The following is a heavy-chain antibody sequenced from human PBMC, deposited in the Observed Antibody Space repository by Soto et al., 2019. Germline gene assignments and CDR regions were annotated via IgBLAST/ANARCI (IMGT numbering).Heavy chain of an antibody. CDR3: ARRGIREGVTTYSSGWYAAQDDY. CDR1: GYSFTSYW. CDR2: IYPGDSDT. D-gene: IGHD6-19*01. Sequence: GESLKISCKGSGYSFTSYWIGWVRQMPGKGLEWMGIIYPGDSDTRYSPSFQGQVTISADKSISTAYLQWSSLKASDTAMYYCARRGIREGVTTYSSGWYAAQDDYWGQGALVTVSS. J-gene: IGHJ4*02. V-gene: IGHV5-51*01.